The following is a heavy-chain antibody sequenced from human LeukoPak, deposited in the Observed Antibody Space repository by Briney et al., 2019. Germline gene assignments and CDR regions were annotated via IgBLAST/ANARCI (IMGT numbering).Heavy chain of an antibody. D-gene: IGHD3-9*01. CDR2: IWYDGSNK. J-gene: IGHJ4*02. V-gene: IGHV3-33*01. Sequence: PGGSLRLSCAASGFTFSSYGMHWVRQAPGKGLEWVAVIWYDGSNKYYAASVKGRFTISRDNSKNTLYLQMNSLRAEDTAVYYCARDFSSYDILTGHLDYWGQGTLVTVSS. CDR1: GFTFSSYG. CDR3: ARDFSSYDILTGHLDY.